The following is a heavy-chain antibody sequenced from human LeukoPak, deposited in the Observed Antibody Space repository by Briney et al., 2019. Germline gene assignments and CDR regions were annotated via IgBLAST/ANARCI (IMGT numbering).Heavy chain of an antibody. D-gene: IGHD3-3*01. J-gene: IGHJ4*02. CDR1: GFTFSSYG. CDR2: IRYDGSNK. V-gene: IGHV3-30*02. CDR3: AKAFGVVIFSADY. Sequence: GGSLRLSCAASGFTFSSYGMHWVRQAPGKGLEWVVFIRYDGSNKYYADSVKGRFTISRDNSKNTPYLQMNSLRAEDTDVYYCAKAFGVVIFSADYWGQGTLVTVSS.